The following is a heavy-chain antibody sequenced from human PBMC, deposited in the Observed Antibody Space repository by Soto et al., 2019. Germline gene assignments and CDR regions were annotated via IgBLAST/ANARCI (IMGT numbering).Heavy chain of an antibody. Sequence: GGSLRLSCAASGFTFSSYGMHWVRQAPGKGLEWVAVIWYDGSNKYYADSVKGRFTISRDNSKNTLYLQMNSLRAEDTAVYYCARDRGRGATSRGGMDVWGQGTTVTVS. CDR1: GFTFSSYG. J-gene: IGHJ6*02. CDR2: IWYDGSNK. CDR3: ARDRGRGATSRGGMDV. D-gene: IGHD3-10*01. V-gene: IGHV3-33*01.